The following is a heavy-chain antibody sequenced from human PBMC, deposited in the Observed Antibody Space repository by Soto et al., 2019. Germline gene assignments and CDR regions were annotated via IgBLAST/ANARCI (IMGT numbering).Heavy chain of an antibody. V-gene: IGHV3-23*01. CDR2: ISGSGGST. J-gene: IGHJ4*02. CDR3: AKDPLRIAAARTDFDY. Sequence: GGSLRLSCAASGFTFSSYAMSWVRQAPGKGLEWVSAISGSGGSTYYADSVKGRFTISRDNAKNALYLQMNSLRAEDTAVYYCAKDPLRIAAARTDFDYWGQGTLVTVSS. D-gene: IGHD6-13*01. CDR1: GFTFSSYA.